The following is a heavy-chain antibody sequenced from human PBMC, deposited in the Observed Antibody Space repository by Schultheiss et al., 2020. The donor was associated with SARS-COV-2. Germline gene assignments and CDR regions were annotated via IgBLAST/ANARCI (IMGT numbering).Heavy chain of an antibody. CDR2: IYYSGST. CDR1: GGSISSGFYY. V-gene: IGHV4-61*01. CDR3: ARTAVAGTASFDY. J-gene: IGHJ4*02. D-gene: IGHD6-19*01. Sequence: SETLSLTCSVSGGSISSGFYYWSWIRQPPGKGLEWIGYIYYSGSTNYNPSLKSRVTISVDTSKNQFSLKLSSVTAADTAVYYCARTAVAGTASFDYWGQGTLVTVSS.